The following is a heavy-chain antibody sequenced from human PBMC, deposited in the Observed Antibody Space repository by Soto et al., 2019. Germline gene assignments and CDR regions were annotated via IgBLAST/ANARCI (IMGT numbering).Heavy chain of an antibody. J-gene: IGHJ4*02. CDR3: FNVAFGY. CDR2: INQDGSEK. CDR1: GFSFSSNW. Sequence: PGGSPRLSCTASGFSFSSNWMSWVRQAPGKGPEWVANINQDGSEKYCADSVKGRFTISRDNAKNSLYLQMDSLRVEDTALYYCFNVAFGYWGRGTLVTVSS. V-gene: IGHV3-7*01.